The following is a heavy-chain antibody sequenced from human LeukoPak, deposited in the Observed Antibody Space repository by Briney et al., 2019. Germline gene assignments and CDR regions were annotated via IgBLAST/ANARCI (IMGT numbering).Heavy chain of an antibody. V-gene: IGHV4-34*01. J-gene: IGHJ4*02. CDR1: GGSFSGYY. CDR3: ARDNHGTLCPDY. D-gene: IGHD1-14*01. CDR2: INHSGST. Sequence: PSETLSLTCAVYGGSFSGYYWSWIRQPPGKGLEWIGEINHSGSTNYNPSLKSRVTISVDTSKNQFSLKLSSVTAADTAVYYCARDNHGTLCPDYWGQGTLVSVSS.